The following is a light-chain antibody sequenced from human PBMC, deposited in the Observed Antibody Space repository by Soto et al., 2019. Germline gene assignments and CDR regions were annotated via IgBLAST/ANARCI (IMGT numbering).Light chain of an antibody. J-gene: IGKJ1*01. V-gene: IGKV1-5*03. CDR1: QSINSW. CDR2: RAS. CDR3: HHYNSYPPWT. Sequence: DIQMTQSPSTLSASVGDRVTITCRASQSINSWLAWYQQEPGKAPKLLIYRASTLQSGVTSRFSGSGSGTEFTLTISSLQPDDFATYYCHHYNSYPPWTFGQGTKVEIK.